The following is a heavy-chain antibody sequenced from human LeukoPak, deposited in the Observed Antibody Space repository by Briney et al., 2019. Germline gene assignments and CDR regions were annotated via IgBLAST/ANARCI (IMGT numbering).Heavy chain of an antibody. CDR2: ISGSGGST. CDR3: AKDLKLYDSSGYIFDY. J-gene: IGHJ4*02. D-gene: IGHD3-22*01. Sequence: PGGSLRLSCAASGFTFSSYAMSWVRQAPGKGLEWVSAISGSGGSTYYADSVKGRFTISRDNSKNTLYLQMNSLRAEDTAVYYCAKDLKLYDSSGYIFDYWGQGTLVTVSS. V-gene: IGHV3-23*01. CDR1: GFTFSSYA.